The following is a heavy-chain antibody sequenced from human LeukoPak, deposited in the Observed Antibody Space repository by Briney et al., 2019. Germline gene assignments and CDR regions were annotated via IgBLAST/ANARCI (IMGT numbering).Heavy chain of an antibody. CDR3: ARKYSGYDSNWFDP. CDR1: GYTFTNYH. J-gene: IGHJ5*02. V-gene: IGHV1-18*04. Sequence: ASVKVSCTASGYTFTNYHISWVRQAPGQGLAWMGWISAYNDNTNYAQKVQGRVTMTTDTSTSTAYMELRSLRSDDTAVYYCARKYSGYDSNWFDPWGQGTLVTVSS. CDR2: ISAYNDNT. D-gene: IGHD5-12*01.